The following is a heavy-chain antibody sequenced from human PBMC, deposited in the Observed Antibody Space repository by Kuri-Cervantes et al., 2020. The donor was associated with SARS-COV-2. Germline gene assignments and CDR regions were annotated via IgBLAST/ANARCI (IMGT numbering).Heavy chain of an antibody. CDR3: ARLTTDFDY. CDR2: ISSSSSDI. D-gene: IGHD4-17*01. Sequence: GGSLRLSCAASGFTFSRYSMKWVRQAPGKGLEWVSCISSSSSDIHYADSVKGRFTISRDNSKNTLYLQMNSLRAEDTAVYYCARLTTDFDYWGQGTLVTVSS. J-gene: IGHJ4*02. V-gene: IGHV3-21*04. CDR1: GFTFSRYS.